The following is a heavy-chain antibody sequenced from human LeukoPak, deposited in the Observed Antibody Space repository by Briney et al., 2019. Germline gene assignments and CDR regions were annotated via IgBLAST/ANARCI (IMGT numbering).Heavy chain of an antibody. D-gene: IGHD1-26*01. J-gene: IGHJ4*02. Sequence: GGSLRLSCAASGFTFSSYAMSWVRQAPGQVLEWVSAISGSGGSTYYADSVKGRFTISRDNSKNTLYLQMNSLRAEDTAVYYCAKDIVGARGGFDYWGQGTLVTVSS. V-gene: IGHV3-23*01. CDR2: ISGSGGST. CDR3: AKDIVGARGGFDY. CDR1: GFTFSSYA.